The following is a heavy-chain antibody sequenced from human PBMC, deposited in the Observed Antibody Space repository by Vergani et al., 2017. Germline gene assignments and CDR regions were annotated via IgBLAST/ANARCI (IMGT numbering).Heavy chain of an antibody. V-gene: IGHV5-51*01. D-gene: IGHD3-3*01. CDR3: ARLVWLEWPLDY. CDR2: IYPGDSDT. Sequence: EVQLVQSGAEVKKPGESLKISCKGSGYSFTSYWIGWVRQMTGKGLEWLGIIYPGDSDTRYSPSFQGQVTSSADKSIRTAYLQWSSLTASDTAMYYCARLVWLEWPLDYWGQGTLVTVSS. J-gene: IGHJ4*02. CDR1: GYSFTSYW.